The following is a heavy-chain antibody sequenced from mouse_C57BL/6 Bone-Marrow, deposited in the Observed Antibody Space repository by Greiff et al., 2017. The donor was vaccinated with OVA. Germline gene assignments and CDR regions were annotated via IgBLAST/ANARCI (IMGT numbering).Heavy chain of an antibody. V-gene: IGHV14-4*01. CDR2: IDPENGDT. CDR1: GFNIKDDY. D-gene: IGHD2-4*01. J-gene: IGHJ1*03. CDR3: TTGLLDV. Sequence: VHVKQSGAELVRPGASVKLSCTASGFNIKDDYMHWVKQRPEQGLEWIGWIDPENGDTEYASKFQGKATITADTSSNSAYLQLSSLTSEDTAVYYCTTGLLDVWGTGTTVTGSS.